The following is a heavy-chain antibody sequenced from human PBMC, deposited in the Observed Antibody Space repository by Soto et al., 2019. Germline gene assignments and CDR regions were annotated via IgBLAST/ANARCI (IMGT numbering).Heavy chain of an antibody. Sequence: EVQLVESGGGLVKPGGSLRLSCAASGFTFSSYSMNWVRQAPGKGLEWVSYISSSGSTIYYADSVKGRFTISRDNAKNSLYLQMNSLRAEDTAVYYCARDRGYSGYDYYYGMDVWGQGTTVTVSS. CDR2: ISSSGSTI. D-gene: IGHD5-12*01. CDR1: GFTFSSYS. J-gene: IGHJ6*02. V-gene: IGHV3-21*05. CDR3: ARDRGYSGYDYYYGMDV.